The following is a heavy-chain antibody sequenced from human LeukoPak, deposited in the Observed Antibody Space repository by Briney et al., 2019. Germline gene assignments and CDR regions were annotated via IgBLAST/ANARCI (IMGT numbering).Heavy chain of an antibody. D-gene: IGHD1-14*01. V-gene: IGHV1-46*01. CDR2: INPSDGST. J-gene: IGHJ5*02. Sequence: GVSVKVSCKASGYTFTNYYMHWVRQAPGQGLEWMGIINPSDGSTSYAQNFQGRVTMARDTSTSAVYMELSSLRSEDTAVYYCARGSTAEYWFDPWGQGTLATVSS. CDR1: GYTFTNYY. CDR3: ARGSTAEYWFDP.